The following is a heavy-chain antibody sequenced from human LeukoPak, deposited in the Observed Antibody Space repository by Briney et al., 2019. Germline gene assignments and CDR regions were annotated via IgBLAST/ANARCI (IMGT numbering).Heavy chain of an antibody. CDR1: GESFSCYY. Sequence: PSETLSLTCAVYGESFSCYYWSWIRQPPGKGLEWIGEINHSGSTNYNPSLKSRVTISVDTSKNQFSLKLSSVTAADTAVYYCARVTIVLVRAARVYYYYYYYMDVWGKGTTVTVSS. D-gene: IGHD2-2*01. J-gene: IGHJ6*03. CDR2: INHSGST. CDR3: ARVTIVLVRAARVYYYYYYYMDV. V-gene: IGHV4-34*01.